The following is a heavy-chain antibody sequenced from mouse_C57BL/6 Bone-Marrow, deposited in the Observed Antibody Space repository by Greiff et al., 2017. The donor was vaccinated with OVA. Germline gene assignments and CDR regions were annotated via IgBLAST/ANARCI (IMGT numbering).Heavy chain of an antibody. CDR1: GFTFSSYA. CDR2: ISDGGSYT. Sequence: EVQLVESGGGLVKPGGSLKLSCAASGFTFSSYAMSWVRQTPEKRLEWVATISDGGSYTYYPDNVKGRFTISRDNAKNNLYLQMSHLKSEDTAMYYCARGGDFDYWGQGTTLTVSS. V-gene: IGHV5-4*01. J-gene: IGHJ2*01. CDR3: ARGGDFDY.